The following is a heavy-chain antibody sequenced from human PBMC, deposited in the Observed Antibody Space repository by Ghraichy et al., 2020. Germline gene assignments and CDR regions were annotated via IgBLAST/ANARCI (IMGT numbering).Heavy chain of an antibody. D-gene: IGHD7-27*01. V-gene: IGHV3-72*01. CDR3: ARDAWGSGDY. Sequence: GGSLRLSCAASGFIFSDHYMDWFRQAPGKGLEWVGRTRNKANSYITEYAASVKGRFTISRDDSKNSLYLQMNSLKTEDPAVYYCARDAWGSGDYWGQGTLVTVSS. CDR2: TRNKANSYIT. CDR1: GFIFSDHY. J-gene: IGHJ4*02.